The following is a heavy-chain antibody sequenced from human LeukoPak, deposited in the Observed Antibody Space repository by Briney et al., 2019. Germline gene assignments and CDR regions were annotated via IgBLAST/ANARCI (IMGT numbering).Heavy chain of an antibody. J-gene: IGHJ3*01. CDR3: VRDPSGTYSYHTFTF. D-gene: IGHD1-26*01. Sequence: GGSLRLSCAASGFTFSSYAMDWVRQAPGRGLEWVAYISSTSDAIQYADFVKGRFTISRDNAKNSLYLQMNSLGVEDTAVYYCVRDPSGTYSYHTFTFWGQGTLVTVSS. CDR1: GFTFSSYA. V-gene: IGHV3-48*04. CDR2: ISSTSDAI.